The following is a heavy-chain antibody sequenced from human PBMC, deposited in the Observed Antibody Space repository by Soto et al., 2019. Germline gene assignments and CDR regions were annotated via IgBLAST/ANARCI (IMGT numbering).Heavy chain of an antibody. Sequence: PSETLPLTCTVTGESLSSRSYYWGWIRQPPGKGLEWIGSSYYAASTYVNSARRSRVSMSIDTSKDQCSLKWKSVTAAATAPYMCARQRTSVVTEAFFAVGGPGCLVAVSS. CDR2: SYYAAST. D-gene: IGHD2-21*02. V-gene: IGHV4-39*01. J-gene: IGHJ1*01. CDR1: GESLSSRSYY. CDR3: ARQRTSVVTEAFFAV.